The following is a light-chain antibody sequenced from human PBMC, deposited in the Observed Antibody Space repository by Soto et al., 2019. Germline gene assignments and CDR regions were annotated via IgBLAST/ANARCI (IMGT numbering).Light chain of an antibody. V-gene: IGKV1-27*01. CDR3: QNYNSAPRT. CDR2: GAS. J-gene: IGKJ1*01. Sequence: DIQMTQSPSSLSASVGDRVTITCRASQGISKYLASYQQKPGKAPNLVIYGASTLQSGVPSRFSGSGSGTDFTLTISSLQPEDVATYYCQNYNSAPRTFGQGTKVEV. CDR1: QGISKY.